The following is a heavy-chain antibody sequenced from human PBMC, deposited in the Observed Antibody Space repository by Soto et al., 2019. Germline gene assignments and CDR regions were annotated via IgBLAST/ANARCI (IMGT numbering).Heavy chain of an antibody. V-gene: IGHV4-59*01. Sequence: LSLTCTVSGGSISGYYWSGIRQPPGKGLEWIGYIYYTGNTIYNPSLNSRVTMSVDTSKNQSSLHLNYVTAADTAVYYCARGGASSKWLDPWGQGTLVTVSS. CDR3: ARGGASSKWLDP. CDR1: GGSISGYY. J-gene: IGHJ5*02. CDR2: IYYTGNT. D-gene: IGHD3-10*01.